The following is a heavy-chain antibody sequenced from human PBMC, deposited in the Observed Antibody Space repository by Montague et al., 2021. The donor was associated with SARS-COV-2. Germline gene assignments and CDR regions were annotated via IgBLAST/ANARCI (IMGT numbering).Heavy chain of an antibody. Sequence: SETLSLTCSVSGFSISSGYCRGWIRQTIGKALEWIGNRYQNGATXYSPSLKRPVTILLDTSKNQFSLSLTSVTAADTAVYYCAKSGVGIFDFSYFDSWGQGSLVIVSS. CDR1: GFSISSGYC. V-gene: IGHV4-38-2*02. J-gene: IGHJ4*02. CDR2: RYQNGAT. CDR3: AKSGVGIFDFSYFDS. D-gene: IGHD3-3*01.